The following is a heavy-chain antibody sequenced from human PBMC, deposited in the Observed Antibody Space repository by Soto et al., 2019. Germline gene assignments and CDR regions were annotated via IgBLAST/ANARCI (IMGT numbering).Heavy chain of an antibody. J-gene: IGHJ3*02. V-gene: IGHV1-46*04. D-gene: IGHD3-9*01. CDR2: INPIGDDT. Sequence: GASVKVSCKASGYTVTNYYMHWVRQAPGQGLEWMGIINPIGDDTTYAQKLQGRVTMTRDTSTSTVYMELSSLKCEGTAVYYCARTTPWGRHFDWLLRNNDAFDIWG. CDR1: GYTVTNYY. CDR3: ARTTPWGRHFDWLLRNNDAFDI.